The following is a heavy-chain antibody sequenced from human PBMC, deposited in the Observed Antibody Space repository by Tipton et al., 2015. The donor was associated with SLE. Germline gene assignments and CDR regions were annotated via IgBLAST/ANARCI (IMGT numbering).Heavy chain of an antibody. J-gene: IGHJ4*02. D-gene: IGHD6-19*01. CDR3: ARGPFQRWPPGAY. CDR2: IADTGSP. Sequence: LRLSCAVYGGSFSGYHWTWIRQPPGQGLEWIGEIADTGSPNYNPSLKSRVTISLDTSKSQFSLILNSLTAADTAVYYCARGPFQRWPPGAYWDQGTLVTVSS. V-gene: IGHV4-34*01. CDR1: GGSFSGYH.